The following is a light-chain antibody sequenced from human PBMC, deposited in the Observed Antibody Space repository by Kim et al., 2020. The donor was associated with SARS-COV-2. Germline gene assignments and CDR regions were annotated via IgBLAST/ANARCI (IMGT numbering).Light chain of an antibody. Sequence: DIQMTQSPSSLSASIGDRVTITCQASRDIKTYLNWYQQKPGKAPRLLIHDASNLAAGVPSRFSGTGYGTDFSFTISSLQSEDLASYYCQQYEDFVTFGGGTKLEI. J-gene: IGKJ4*01. V-gene: IGKV1-33*01. CDR3: QQYEDFVT. CDR1: RDIKTY. CDR2: DAS.